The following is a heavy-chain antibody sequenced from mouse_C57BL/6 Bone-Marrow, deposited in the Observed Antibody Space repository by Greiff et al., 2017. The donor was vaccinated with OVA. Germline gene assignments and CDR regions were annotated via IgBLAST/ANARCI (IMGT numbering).Heavy chain of an antibody. CDR3: ARHDSNYEVSWFAY. V-gene: IGHV5-6*01. CDR1: GFTFSSYG. Sequence: EVQLVESGGDLVKPGGSLKLSCAASGFTFSSYGMSWVRQTPDKRLEWVATISSGGSYTYYPDSVKGRFTISRDNAKNTLYLQMSSLKSEDTAMYYCARHDSNYEVSWFAYWGQGTLVTVSA. CDR2: ISSGGSYT. D-gene: IGHD2-5*01. J-gene: IGHJ3*01.